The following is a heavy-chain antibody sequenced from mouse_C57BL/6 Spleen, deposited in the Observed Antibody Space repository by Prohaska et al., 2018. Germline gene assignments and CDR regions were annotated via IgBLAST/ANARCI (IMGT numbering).Heavy chain of an antibody. Sequence: EVKLLQSGGGLVQPGGSLKLSCAASGIDFSRYWMSRVRRAPGKGLEWMGEINPDISTINYAPSLKDKFIISRDNAKNTLYLQMSKVISEDTALYYCASSYSYSSMDCWGQGTTGTVSS. J-gene: IGHJ4*01. D-gene: IGHD1-1*01. CDR2: INPDISTI. CDR1: GIDFSRYW. CDR3: ASSYSYSSMDC. V-gene: IGHV4-1*01.